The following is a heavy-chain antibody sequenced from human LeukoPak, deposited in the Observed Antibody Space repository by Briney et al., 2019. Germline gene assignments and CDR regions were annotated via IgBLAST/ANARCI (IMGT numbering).Heavy chain of an antibody. J-gene: IGHJ3*02. Sequence: SETLSLTCTVSGYSISSDYYWGWIRQPPGKGLEWIGTINHSGSTYKKPSLKSRVTISLDTSRNQFSLKLNSVTAADTAVYYCAKSNGYGLVDIWGQGTMVIVS. CDR3: AKSNGYGLVDI. CDR2: INHSGST. V-gene: IGHV4-38-2*02. D-gene: IGHD3-10*01. CDR1: GYSISSDYY.